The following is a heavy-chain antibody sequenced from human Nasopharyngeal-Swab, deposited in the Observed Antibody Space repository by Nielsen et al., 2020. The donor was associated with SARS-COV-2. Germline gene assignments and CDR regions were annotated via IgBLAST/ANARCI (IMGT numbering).Heavy chain of an antibody. CDR1: GFNFNTSW. V-gene: IGHV3-7*03. D-gene: IGHD2-2*01. CDR3: AHYASAAY. Sequence: GESLKISCAASGFNFNTSWMNWVRQAPGKGLEWVANINPDGSEMKYVDSVKGRFTISRDNAENSLYLHMNSLRGDDTAVYYCAHYASAAYWGQGTLVTVSS. CDR2: INPDGSEM. J-gene: IGHJ4*02.